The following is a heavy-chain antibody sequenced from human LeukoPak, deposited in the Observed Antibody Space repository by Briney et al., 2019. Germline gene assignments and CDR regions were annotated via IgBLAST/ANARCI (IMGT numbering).Heavy chain of an antibody. Sequence: GGSLRLSCAASGFTFSSYGMHWVRQAPGKGLEWVAFIRYDGSNKYYADSAKGRFTISRDNSKNTLYLQMNSLRAEDTAVYYCAKIALWFGELSVDFDYWGQGTLVTVSS. D-gene: IGHD3-10*01. J-gene: IGHJ4*02. CDR3: AKIALWFGELSVDFDY. CDR1: GFTFSSYG. V-gene: IGHV3-30*02. CDR2: IRYDGSNK.